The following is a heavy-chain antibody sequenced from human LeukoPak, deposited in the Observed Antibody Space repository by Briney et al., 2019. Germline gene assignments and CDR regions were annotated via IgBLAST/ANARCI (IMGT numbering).Heavy chain of an antibody. V-gene: IGHV1-18*01. D-gene: IGHD6-13*01. Sequence: ASVKFSCKASGYTFTSYGISWVRQAPGQGLEWMGWISAYNGNTNYAQKLQGRVTMTTDTSTSTAYMGLRSLRSDDTAVYYCARVWGFGRAAVGQRNNWFDPWGQGTLVTVSS. J-gene: IGHJ5*02. CDR2: ISAYNGNT. CDR1: GYTFTSYG. CDR3: ARVWGFGRAAVGQRNNWFDP.